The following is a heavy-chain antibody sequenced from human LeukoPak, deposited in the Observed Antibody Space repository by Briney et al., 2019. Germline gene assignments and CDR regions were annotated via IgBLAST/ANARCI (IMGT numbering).Heavy chain of an antibody. CDR3: ARGRRATPNDAFDI. D-gene: IGHD3-10*01. Sequence: PSETLSLTCTVSGGSISSYYWSWIRQPPGKGLEWIGYIYYGGSTNYNPSLKSRVTISVDTSKNQFSLKLSSVTAADTAVYYCARGRRATPNDAFDIWGQGTMVTVSS. CDR1: GGSISSYY. V-gene: IGHV4-59*01. J-gene: IGHJ3*02. CDR2: IYYGGST.